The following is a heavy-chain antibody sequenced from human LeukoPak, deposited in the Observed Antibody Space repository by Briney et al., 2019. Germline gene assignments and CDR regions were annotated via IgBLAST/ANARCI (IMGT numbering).Heavy chain of an antibody. Sequence: GGSLRLACSASVFTFSSYGMHWVRQAPGKGLEWVAVIWYDGSNKYYADSVKGRFTISRDNSKNTLYLQMNSLRAEDTAVYYCARSDYYGSGSYGRGMDVWGQGTTVTVSS. D-gene: IGHD3-10*01. J-gene: IGHJ6*02. CDR2: IWYDGSNK. CDR1: VFTFSSYG. CDR3: ARSDYYGSGSYGRGMDV. V-gene: IGHV3-33*08.